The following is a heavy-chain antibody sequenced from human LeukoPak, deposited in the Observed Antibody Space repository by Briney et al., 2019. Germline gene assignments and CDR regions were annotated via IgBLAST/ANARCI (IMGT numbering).Heavy chain of an antibody. Sequence: SVKVSCKASGGTFSSYAISWVRQAPGQGLEWMGGIIPIFGTANYAQKFQGRVTITTDESTSTAYMELSSLRSEDTAVYYCARSIGNSHSRYYFDYWGQGTLVTVSS. CDR1: GGTFSSYA. D-gene: IGHD4-23*01. CDR2: IIPIFGTA. CDR3: ARSIGNSHSRYYFDY. J-gene: IGHJ4*02. V-gene: IGHV1-69*05.